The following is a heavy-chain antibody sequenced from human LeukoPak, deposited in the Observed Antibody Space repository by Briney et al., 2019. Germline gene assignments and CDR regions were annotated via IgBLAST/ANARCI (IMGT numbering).Heavy chain of an antibody. CDR3: QFFFLGYSEDY. Sequence: GGSLRLSSAASGFTFSNAWMSWVRQAPGKGLEWVGRLKSIADGGTTDYAAPVKGRFNISRDDSKNTLYLQMNSLKTEDTGLYYCQFFFLGYSEDYWGQGSLVAVTS. D-gene: IGHD3-22*01. CDR2: LKSIADGGTT. V-gene: IGHV3-15*01. CDR1: GFTFSNAW. J-gene: IGHJ4*02.